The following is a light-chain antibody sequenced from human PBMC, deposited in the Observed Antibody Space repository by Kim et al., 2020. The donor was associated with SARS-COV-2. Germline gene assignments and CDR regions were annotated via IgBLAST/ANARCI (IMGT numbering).Light chain of an antibody. Sequence: DIVMTQSPDSLAVSLGERATINCKSSQSVFYSSNNKNYLAWYQQKPGQPPKLLIYWASTRESGVHDRFSGSGSGTDFTLTISSLQAEDVAVYYCQQYYSSPGFTFGPGTKVDIK. CDR1: QSVFYSSNNKNY. CDR2: WAS. J-gene: IGKJ3*01. CDR3: QQYYSSPGFT. V-gene: IGKV4-1*01.